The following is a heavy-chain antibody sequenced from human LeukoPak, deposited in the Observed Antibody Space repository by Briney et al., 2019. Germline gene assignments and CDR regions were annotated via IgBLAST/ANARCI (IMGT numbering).Heavy chain of an antibody. J-gene: IGHJ4*02. CDR1: GYTFNNYA. CDR2: IYPYNGNT. CDR3: AREGDYFGSGSYSED. V-gene: IGHV1-18*01. Sequence: ASVKVSCKASGYTFNNYAVSWVRQAPGQGLEWMGCIYPYNGNTNYAKNVQGRVTMTTDTSTNTAYMELMSLRSDDTAVYYCAREGDYFGSGSYSEDWGQGTLVTVSS. D-gene: IGHD3-10*01.